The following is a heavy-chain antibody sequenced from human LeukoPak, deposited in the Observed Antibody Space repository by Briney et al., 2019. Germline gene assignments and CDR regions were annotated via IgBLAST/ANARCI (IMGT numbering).Heavy chain of an antibody. Sequence: GGSLRLSCAASGFTFSNYGMSWVRQAPGKGLEWVSGISGSSDSTYYADSVKGRFTISRDNSKNTLYLQMNSLRAEDTAVYYCARDRAYGDYASWGQGTLVTVSS. J-gene: IGHJ5*02. CDR1: GFTFSNYG. D-gene: IGHD4-17*01. CDR3: ARDRAYGDYAS. CDR2: ISGSSDST. V-gene: IGHV3-23*01.